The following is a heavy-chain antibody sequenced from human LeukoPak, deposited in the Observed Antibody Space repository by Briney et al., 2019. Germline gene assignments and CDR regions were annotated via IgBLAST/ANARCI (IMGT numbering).Heavy chain of an antibody. V-gene: IGHV3-21*01. D-gene: IGHD5-12*01. CDR2: ISSSSSYI. Sequence: GGSLRLSCAASRFTFSSYSMNWVRQAPGKGLEWVSSISSSSSYIYYADSVKGRFTISRDNAKNSVYLQMNTLRAEDTAVYYCARAGSGLFPARGNSGCLDYWGQGTLVTVSS. J-gene: IGHJ4*02. CDR3: ARAGSGLFPARGNSGCLDY. CDR1: RFTFSSYS.